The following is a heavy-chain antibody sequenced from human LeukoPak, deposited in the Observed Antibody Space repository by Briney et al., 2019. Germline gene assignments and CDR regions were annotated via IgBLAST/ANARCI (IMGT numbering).Heavy chain of an antibody. V-gene: IGHV1-2*06. D-gene: IGHD6-13*01. CDR3: AREVGYSSSYYGRFDP. CDR2: INPNSGVA. J-gene: IGHJ5*02. Sequence: ASVKVCCKASGYTFTGYYMHWVRQAPGQGIEWLGRINPNSGVANYAQKFQGRVTMTRDTAISTAYMQLSSLRSGDTAVYYCAREVGYSSSYYGRFDPWGQETLVTVSS. CDR1: GYTFTGYY.